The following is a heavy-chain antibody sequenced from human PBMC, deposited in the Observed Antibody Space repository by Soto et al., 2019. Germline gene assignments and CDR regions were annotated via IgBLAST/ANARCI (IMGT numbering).Heavy chain of an antibody. D-gene: IGHD6-19*01. Sequence: GWSLRLSCSASVFTFHSHAMSWCRLAPGKGLEWISSITGNGLNSYYANSVKGRFTISRDNSKNTVYLQMNGLGAEDTAVYYCTKAFIAVAVPDYWGQGTLVTVSS. CDR2: ITGNGLNS. J-gene: IGHJ4*02. CDR3: TKAFIAVAVPDY. V-gene: IGHV3-23*01. CDR1: VFTFHSHA.